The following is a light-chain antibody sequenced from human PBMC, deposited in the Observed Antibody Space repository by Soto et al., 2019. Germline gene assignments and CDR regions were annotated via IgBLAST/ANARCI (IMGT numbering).Light chain of an antibody. J-gene: IGKJ1*01. CDR2: KAS. CDR3: QQDNIYTWT. V-gene: IGKV1-5*03. Sequence: EILLNQSPATLYGAIAERGHVTFLASQSISSWLAWYQQKPGKAPKLLIYKASSLESGVPSRFSGSGSGTEFTLTIRSLQPDDFATYYCQQDNIYTWTFGQGTIVEIK. CDR1: QSISSW.